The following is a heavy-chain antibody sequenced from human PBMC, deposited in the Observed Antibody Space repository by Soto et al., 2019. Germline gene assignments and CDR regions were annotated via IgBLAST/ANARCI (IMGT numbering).Heavy chain of an antibody. Sequence: XVCLRLSCAACGFSFSSYGVHGVRQAPGKGLEWVAVISYDGSNKYYADSVKGRFTISRDNSKNTLYLQMNSLRAEDTAVYYCAKDFKGYCSGGSCYSYPPHFYYYYGMDVWGQGTTVTVSS. CDR2: ISYDGSNK. CDR3: AKDFKGYCSGGSCYSYPPHFYYYYGMDV. D-gene: IGHD2-15*01. V-gene: IGHV3-30*18. J-gene: IGHJ6*02. CDR1: GFSFSSYG.